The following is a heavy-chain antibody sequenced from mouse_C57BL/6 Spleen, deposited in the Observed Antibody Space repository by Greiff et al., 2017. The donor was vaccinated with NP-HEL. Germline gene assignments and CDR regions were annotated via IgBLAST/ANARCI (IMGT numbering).Heavy chain of an antibody. D-gene: IGHD1-1*01. Sequence: QVHVKQSGPGLVQPSQSLSITCTVSGFSLTSYGVHWVRQPPGQGLEWLGVIWSGGSTDYNAAFISRLSISKDNSKSQVFFKMNSLQADDTAIYYCAKGDYYGYYAMDYWGQGTSVTVSS. V-gene: IGHV2-4*01. CDR2: IWSGGST. J-gene: IGHJ4*01. CDR3: AKGDYYGYYAMDY. CDR1: GFSLTSYG.